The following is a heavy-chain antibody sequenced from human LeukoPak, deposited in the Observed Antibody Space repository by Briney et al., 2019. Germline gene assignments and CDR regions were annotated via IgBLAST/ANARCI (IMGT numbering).Heavy chain of an antibody. V-gene: IGHV3-23*01. J-gene: IGHJ4*02. CDR2: ISGSGGST. D-gene: IGHD3-22*01. CDR1: GFTFSSYW. Sequence: GESLRLSCAASGFTFSSYWMHWVRQAPGKGLEWVSAISGSGGSTYYADSVKGRFTISRDNSKNTLYLQMNSLRAEDTAVYYCAKDRTWGYYDSSGSFDYWGQGTLVTVSS. CDR3: AKDRTWGYYDSSGSFDY.